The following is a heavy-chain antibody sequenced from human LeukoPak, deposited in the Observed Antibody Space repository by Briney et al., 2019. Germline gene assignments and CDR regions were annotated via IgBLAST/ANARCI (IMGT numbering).Heavy chain of an antibody. CDR1: GYSFTSYW. CDR3: ARGDYGDFRVFYTLFDY. J-gene: IGHJ4*02. CDR2: IYPGDSDT. Sequence: GESLKISCKGSGYSFTSYWIGWVRQMPGKGLEWMGIIYPGDSDTRYSPSFQGQVTISADRSISTAYLQWSSLKASDTAMYYCARGDYGDFRVFYTLFDYWGQGTLVTVSS. V-gene: IGHV5-51*01. D-gene: IGHD4-17*01.